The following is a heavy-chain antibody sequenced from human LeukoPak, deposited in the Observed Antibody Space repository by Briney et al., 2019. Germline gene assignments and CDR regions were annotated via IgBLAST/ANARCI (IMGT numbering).Heavy chain of an antibody. CDR3: ARMTSSGWYAAGYYFDY. D-gene: IGHD6-19*01. CDR2: IYTRGST. Sequence: SETLSLTCSVPGGSISSYYWSWVRQPAGKGLEWIGRIYTRGSTNYSPSLKSRVTMSIDTSKNQFSLKMSSVTAADTAVYYCARMTSSGWYAAGYYFDYWGQGTLVTVSS. J-gene: IGHJ4*02. V-gene: IGHV4-4*07. CDR1: GGSISSYY.